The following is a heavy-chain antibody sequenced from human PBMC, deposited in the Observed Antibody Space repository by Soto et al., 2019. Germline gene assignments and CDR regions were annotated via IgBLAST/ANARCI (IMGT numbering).Heavy chain of an antibody. CDR1: GLTFSSSA. CDR2: ISGSGVDT. CDR3: AKDGGTPRWTDGFDI. D-gene: IGHD3-16*01. V-gene: IGHV3-23*01. Sequence: EVQLLESGGGLVRPGGSLRLSCAASGLTFSSSAMNWVRQAPGEGLQWVSAISGSGVDTYYADSVKGRFTISRDNSYNTLNKQMNSLRAEDAAVYYCAKDGGTPRWTDGFDIWGQGTMVTVSS. J-gene: IGHJ3*02.